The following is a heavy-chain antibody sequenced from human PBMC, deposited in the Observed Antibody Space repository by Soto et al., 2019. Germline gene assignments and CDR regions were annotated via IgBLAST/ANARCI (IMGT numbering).Heavy chain of an antibody. CDR1: GGSISSSSYY. J-gene: IGHJ3*02. V-gene: IGHV4-39*01. D-gene: IGHD3-22*01. Sequence: SETLSLTCTVSGGSISSSSYYWGWIRQPPGKGLEWIGSIYYSESTYYNPSLKSRVTISVDTSKNQFSLKLSSVTAADTAVYYCARRFLTYYYDSSGDDAFDIWGQGTMVTVSS. CDR3: ARRFLTYYYDSSGDDAFDI. CDR2: IYYSEST.